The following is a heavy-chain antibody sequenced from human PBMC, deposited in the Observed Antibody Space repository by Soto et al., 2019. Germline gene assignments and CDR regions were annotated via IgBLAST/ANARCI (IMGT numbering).Heavy chain of an antibody. V-gene: IGHV3-11*01. CDR3: ARSYSSGWEFDY. CDR1: GFTFSNYY. J-gene: IGHJ4*02. Sequence: GGSLRLSCGASGFTFSNYYMSWIRQAPGKGLEWVSYISSTGRTIYYADSVKGRFTVSRDNAQNSLSLKLNSLRVEDTAVYYCARSYSSGWEFDYWGQGTQVTVS. D-gene: IGHD6-19*01. CDR2: ISSTGRTI.